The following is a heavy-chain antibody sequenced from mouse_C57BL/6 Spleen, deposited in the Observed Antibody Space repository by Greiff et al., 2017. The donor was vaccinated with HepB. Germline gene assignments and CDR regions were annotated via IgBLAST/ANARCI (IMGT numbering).Heavy chain of an antibody. V-gene: IGHV1-81*01. D-gene: IGHD2-1*01. CDR2: IYPRSGNT. Sequence: VMLVESGAELARPGASVKLSCKASGYTFTSYGISWVKQRTGQGLEWIGEIYPRSGNTYYNEKFKGKATLTADKSSSTAYMELRSLTSEDSAVYFCARKDYGNHEGFAYWGQGTLVTVSA. J-gene: IGHJ3*01. CDR1: GYTFTSYG. CDR3: ARKDYGNHEGFAY.